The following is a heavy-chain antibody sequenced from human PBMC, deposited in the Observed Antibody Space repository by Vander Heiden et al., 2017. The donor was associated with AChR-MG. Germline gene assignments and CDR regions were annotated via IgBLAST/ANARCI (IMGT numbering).Heavy chain of an antibody. D-gene: IGHD1-26*01. Sequence: VQLQESGPGLVKPSETLFLTCSVSGDPTSSYYCNCNRQPPGKGLEWIGHIYFSGSANYNPSPSLKSRVTISRDTSKNQCSLKLTSVTAADTAVYYCARGQVGATALFDYWGQGTLVTVSS. CDR2: IYFSGSA. CDR1: GDPTSSYY. V-gene: IGHV4-59*01. CDR3: ARGQVGATALFDY. J-gene: IGHJ4*02.